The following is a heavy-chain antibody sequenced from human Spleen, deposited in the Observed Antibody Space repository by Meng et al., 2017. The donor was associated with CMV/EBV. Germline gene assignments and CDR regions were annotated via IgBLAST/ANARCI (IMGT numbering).Heavy chain of an antibody. V-gene: IGHV4-39*07. D-gene: IGHD3-10*01. Sequence: QVPLRESGPARVKPSHTLSPTCAVSSGSISSSSYYWGWIRQPPGKGLEWIGSIYYSGSTYYNPSLKSRVTISVDTSKNQFSLKLSSVTAADTAVYYCARIINDYGDYWGQGTLVTVSS. J-gene: IGHJ4*02. CDR3: ARIINDYGDY. CDR2: IYYSGST. CDR1: SGSISSSSYY.